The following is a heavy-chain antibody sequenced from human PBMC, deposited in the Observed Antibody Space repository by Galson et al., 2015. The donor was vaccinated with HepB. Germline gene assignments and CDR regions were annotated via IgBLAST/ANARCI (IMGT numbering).Heavy chain of an antibody. CDR2: IKSDGITT. D-gene: IGHD2-15*01. Sequence: SLRLSGAASGFTFSDSWLHWVRHAPGGGLLWVSLIKSDGITTAYADYVKGRFFISRDNAKNTLYRQMNSLRDEDTAVYYCAVRGGSCGQGPLVTVSS. CDR3: AVRGGS. J-gene: IGHJ1*01. CDR1: GFTFSDSW. V-gene: IGHV3-74*01.